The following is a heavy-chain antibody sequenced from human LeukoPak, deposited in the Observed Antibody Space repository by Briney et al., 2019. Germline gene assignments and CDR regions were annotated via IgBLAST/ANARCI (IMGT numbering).Heavy chain of an antibody. J-gene: IGHJ3*02. CDR2: IYYSGST. CDR3: ANGGSGSYYPAFDI. D-gene: IGHD3-10*01. V-gene: IGHV4-59*08. Sequence: SETLSLTCTVSGGSISSYYWSWIRQPPGKGLEWIGYIYYSGSTNYNPSLKGRVTISVDTSKNQFSLKLSSVTAADTAVYYCANGGSGSYYPAFDIWGQGTMVTVSS. CDR1: GGSISSYY.